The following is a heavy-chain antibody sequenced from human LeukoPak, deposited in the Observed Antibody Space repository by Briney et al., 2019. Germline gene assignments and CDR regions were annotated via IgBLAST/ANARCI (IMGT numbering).Heavy chain of an antibody. Sequence: GGSLRLSCAASGFTFSSYVMSWVRQAPGKGLEWVSAISNSGGSAYYADSVKGRFTISRDNSKNTLYLQMNSLRAEDTAVYYCAKDLQTAVRPRVCYFDYWGQGTLVTVSS. J-gene: IGHJ4*02. CDR2: ISNSGGSA. V-gene: IGHV3-23*01. CDR3: AKDLQTAVRPRVCYFDY. D-gene: IGHD6-6*01. CDR1: GFTFSSYV.